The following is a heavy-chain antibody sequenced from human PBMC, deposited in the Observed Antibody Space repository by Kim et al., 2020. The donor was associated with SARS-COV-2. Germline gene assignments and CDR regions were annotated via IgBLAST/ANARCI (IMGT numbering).Heavy chain of an antibody. J-gene: IGHJ4*02. Sequence: ETLSLTCTVSGGSISSYYWSWIRQPPGKGLEWIGYIYYSGSTNYNPSLKSRVTISVDTSKNQFSLKLSSVTAADTAVYYCARLYEILTGYLFDYWGQGT. V-gene: IGHV4-59*01. CDR2: IYYSGST. D-gene: IGHD3-9*01. CDR1: GGSISSYY. CDR3: ARLYEILTGYLFDY.